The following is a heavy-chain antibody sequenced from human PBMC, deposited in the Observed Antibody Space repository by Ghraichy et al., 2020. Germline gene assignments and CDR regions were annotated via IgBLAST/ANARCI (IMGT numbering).Heavy chain of an antibody. CDR3: TRGGYLMAYSSSWYVY. D-gene: IGHD6-13*01. J-gene: IGHJ4*02. CDR2: IDTNTGNP. V-gene: IGHV7-4-1*02. Sequence: ASVKVSCKVGREHVSSHAMNWEREGRGQGLEWMGWIDTNTGNPTYAQGFTGRFVFSLDTSVNTAYLQISSLKAEDTAIYYCTRGGYLMAYSSSWYVYWGQGT. CDR1: REHVSSHA.